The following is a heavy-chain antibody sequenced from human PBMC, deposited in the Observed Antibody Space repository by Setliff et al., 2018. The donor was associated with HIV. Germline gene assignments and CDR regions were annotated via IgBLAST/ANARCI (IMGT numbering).Heavy chain of an antibody. CDR2: IYSTGDS. V-gene: IGHV4-61*01. CDR1: GGSISSAYYY. D-gene: IGHD2-8*02. J-gene: IGHJ4*02. CDR3: ARQESYGNGGLYYFDY. Sequence: PSETLSLTCTVSGGSISSAYYYWSWIRQPPGKELEWIGYIYSTGDSNYNPSRKSRVTMAVDTSKNQSSLNLSSSTAADTAVYYCARQESYGNGGLYYFDYWGQGTLVTVSS.